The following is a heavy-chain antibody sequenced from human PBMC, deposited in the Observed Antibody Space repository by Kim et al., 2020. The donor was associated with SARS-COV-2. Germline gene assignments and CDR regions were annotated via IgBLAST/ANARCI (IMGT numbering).Heavy chain of an antibody. V-gene: IGHV3-33*06. J-gene: IGHJ3*02. CDR2: IWYDGSNK. D-gene: IGHD3-10*01. CDR1: GFTFSSYA. CDR3: AKAPPVERGSQRFGELVAFDI. Sequence: GGSLRLSCAASGFTFSSYAMHWVRQAPGKGLEWVAVIWYDGSNKYYADSVKGRFTISRDNSKNTLYLQMNSLRAEDTAVYYCAKAPPVERGSQRFGELVAFDIWGQGTMVTVSS.